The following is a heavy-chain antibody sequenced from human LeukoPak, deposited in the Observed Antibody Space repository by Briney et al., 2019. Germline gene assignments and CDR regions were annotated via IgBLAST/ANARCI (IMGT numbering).Heavy chain of an antibody. Sequence: GGSLRLSCAASGLTFSGSWMSWVRQAPGKGLEWVANIKQDGSEKYYVDSVKGRFTISGDNAKNSLYLQMNSLRAEDTAVYYCARDHPHYDILTGYYTAPYYYYMDVWGKGTTVTVSS. J-gene: IGHJ6*03. CDR3: ARDHPHYDILTGYYTAPYYYYMDV. V-gene: IGHV3-7*01. D-gene: IGHD3-9*01. CDR1: GLTFSGSW. CDR2: IKQDGSEK.